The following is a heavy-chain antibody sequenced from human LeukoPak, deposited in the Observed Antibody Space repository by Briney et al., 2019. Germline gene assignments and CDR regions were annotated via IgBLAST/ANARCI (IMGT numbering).Heavy chain of an antibody. J-gene: IGHJ6*03. D-gene: IGHD5-24*01. Sequence: ASVKVSCKASGYTFSGYGITWVRQAPGQGLEWMGWISVYNGSTNYAQKVQGRVTMTTDTSTSTAYMEMRSLRSDDTAVYYCARVLSSSHPDGYYYYYYMDVWGTGTTVTVSS. CDR3: ARVLSSSHPDGYYYYYYMDV. CDR2: ISVYNGST. V-gene: IGHV1-18*01. CDR1: GYTFSGYG.